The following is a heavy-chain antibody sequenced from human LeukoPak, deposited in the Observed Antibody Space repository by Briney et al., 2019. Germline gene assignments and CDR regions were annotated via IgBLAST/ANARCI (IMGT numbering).Heavy chain of an antibody. V-gene: IGHV3-30*19. CDR2: ISPNGNEM. D-gene: IGHD1-26*01. Sequence: GGSLRLSCAASGFTFNTYGMHWVHQAPAKGLEWVASISPNGNEMYHADSVKGRFTISRDNSKNTLYLQMNSLRAEDTAMYSCAREGAGAFDYWGQGTLVTVSS. CDR3: AREGAGAFDY. J-gene: IGHJ4*02. CDR1: GFTFNTYG.